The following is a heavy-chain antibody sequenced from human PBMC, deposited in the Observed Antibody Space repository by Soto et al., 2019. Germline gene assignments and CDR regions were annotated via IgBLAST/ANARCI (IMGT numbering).Heavy chain of an antibody. CDR2: IDPSDSYT. CDR3: AKTDEIYCSGGSCYPNFDY. CDR1: GYSFTSYW. D-gene: IGHD2-15*01. J-gene: IGHJ4*02. Sequence: LGESLKISCKGSGYSFTSYWISWVRQMPGKGLEWMGRIDPSDSYTNYSPSFQGHVTISADKSISTAYLQWSSLKASDTAMYYCAKTDEIYCSGGSCYPNFDYWGQGTLVTVSS. V-gene: IGHV5-10-1*01.